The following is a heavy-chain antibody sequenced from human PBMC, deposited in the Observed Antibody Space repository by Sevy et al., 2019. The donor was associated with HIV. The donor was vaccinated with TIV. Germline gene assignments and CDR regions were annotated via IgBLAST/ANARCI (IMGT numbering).Heavy chain of an antibody. J-gene: IGHJ4*02. V-gene: IGHV4-39*01. CDR2: VHYSGRT. CDR3: ARNFDY. Sequence: SETLSLTCTVSGGSISSGNYLWSWIRQTPGKGLEWIGTVHYSGRTYYNPSLKRRVTISEDTSNNQFSLNLNSVTAADTAVYFCARNFDYWGQGTLVTVSS. CDR1: GGSISSGNYL.